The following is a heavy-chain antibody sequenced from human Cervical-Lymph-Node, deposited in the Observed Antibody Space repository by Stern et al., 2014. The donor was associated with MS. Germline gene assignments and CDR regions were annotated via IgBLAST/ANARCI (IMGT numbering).Heavy chain of an antibody. D-gene: IGHD3-22*01. J-gene: IGHJ4*02. Sequence: MQLVQSGPEVKKPGTSVKVSCKASGFTFTSSAVQWVRQARGQSLEWIGWIVVGIGNTNYAQKFQESVTITRDMSTSTAYMELSSLRSEDSAVYYCAADGAYYDSSGWYFDYWGQGTLVTVSS. V-gene: IGHV1-58*01. CDR3: AADGAYYDSSGWYFDY. CDR2: IVVGIGNT. CDR1: GFTFTSSA.